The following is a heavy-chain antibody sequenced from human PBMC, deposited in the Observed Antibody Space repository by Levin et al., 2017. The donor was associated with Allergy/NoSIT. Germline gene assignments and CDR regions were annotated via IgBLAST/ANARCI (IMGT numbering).Heavy chain of an antibody. J-gene: IGHJ4*02. CDR2: IRSKANSYAT. V-gene: IGHV3-73*01. CDR3: TRQDKYSSDY. Sequence: GGSLRLSCAASGFTFSGSAMHWVRQASGKGLEWVGRIRSKANSYATAYDASVKGRFTISRDDSKNTAYLQMNSLKTEDTAVYYCTRQDKYSSDYWGQGTLVTVSS. D-gene: IGHD6-13*01. CDR1: GFTFSGSA.